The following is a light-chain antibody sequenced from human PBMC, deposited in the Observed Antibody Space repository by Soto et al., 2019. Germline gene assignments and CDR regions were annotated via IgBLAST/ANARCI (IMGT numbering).Light chain of an antibody. CDR3: QVYGNSPMYT. J-gene: IGKJ2*01. CDR1: QSVSNSS. Sequence: EIVLTQSPGTLSLSPGERATLSCRASQSVSNSSLAWYHPKPGQAPRLLLFAASRRATGIPHTFSGSGSGTDFTLAISRLEPEDVAVYYCQVYGNSPMYTFGQGTRVEIK. V-gene: IGKV3-20*01. CDR2: AAS.